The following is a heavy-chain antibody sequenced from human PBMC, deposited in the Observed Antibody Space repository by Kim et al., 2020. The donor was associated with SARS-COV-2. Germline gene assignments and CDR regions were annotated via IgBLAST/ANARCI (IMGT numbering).Heavy chain of an antibody. V-gene: IGHV4-30-4*01. D-gene: IGHD1-1*01. CDR1: GGSISSGDYY. CDR2: IYYSGIT. Sequence: SETLSLTCTVSGGSISSGDYYWTWIRQPPGKGLEWIGYIYYSGITYYSPSLKSRVTISVYTSKNQFFLNLNSVAAADTAVYYCARGAGSPSYNKFAYWGQGSLVTVSS. CDR3: ARGAGSPSYNKFAY. J-gene: IGHJ4*02.